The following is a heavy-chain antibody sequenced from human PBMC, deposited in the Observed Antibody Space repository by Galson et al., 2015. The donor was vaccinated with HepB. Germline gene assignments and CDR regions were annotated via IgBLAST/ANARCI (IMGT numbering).Heavy chain of an antibody. CDR3: AREEPTIVVAVFDY. D-gene: IGHD3-22*01. V-gene: IGHV3-33*01. J-gene: IGHJ4*02. CDR2: IWKDGSNK. Sequence: SLRLSCAASGFTFSSYGMHWVRQAPGKGLEWVAGIWKDGSNKYYADSVKGRFTISRDNSRTPLYLQVNSLRVEDTAVYYCAREEPTIVVAVFDYWGLGTLVTVSS. CDR1: GFTFSSYG.